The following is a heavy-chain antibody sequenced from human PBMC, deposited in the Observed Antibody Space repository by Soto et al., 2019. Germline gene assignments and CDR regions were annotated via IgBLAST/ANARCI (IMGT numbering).Heavy chain of an antibody. J-gene: IGHJ5*01. D-gene: IGHD2-8*01. CDR1: GFTFSSYG. V-gene: IGHV3-30*18. Sequence: PGGSLRLSCAASGFTFSSYGMHWVRQAPGKGLEWVAVISYDGRNKYYGDSVKGRFTVSRDNSKNTLYLQMNSLRAEDTAVYYCAKNPSPNIVLMVYANPYDWFASWVQGT. CDR3: AKNPSPNIVLMVYANPYDWFAS. CDR2: ISYDGRNK.